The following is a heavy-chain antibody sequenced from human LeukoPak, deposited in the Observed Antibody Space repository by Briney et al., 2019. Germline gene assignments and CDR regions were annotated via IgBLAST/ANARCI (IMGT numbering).Heavy chain of an antibody. CDR3: AKVTGDYYDTSGTFDY. CDR2: IWHDGSND. D-gene: IGHD3-22*01. J-gene: IGHJ4*02. CDR1: GFIFSSYG. V-gene: IGHV3-33*06. Sequence: GRSLRLSCAASGFIFSSYGMHWVRQAPGKGLEWVARIWHDGSNDDYADSVKGRFTISRDNSKNTLYLQMNSLRAENTAIYYCAKVTGDYYDTSGTFDYWGQGTLVTVSS.